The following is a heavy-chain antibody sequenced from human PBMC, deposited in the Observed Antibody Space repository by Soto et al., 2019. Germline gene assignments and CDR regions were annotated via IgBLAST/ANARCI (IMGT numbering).Heavy chain of an antibody. Sequence: SDRCSVADGSSSSGGYYWSWIRQHTGKGLEWIGYIYYSGSTYYNPSLKSRVTISVDTPKNQFSLKLSSVTAADTAVYYCARSVFPWGHGTLVTVSS. CDR1: DGSSSSGGYY. J-gene: IGHJ5*02. CDR3: ARSVFP. CDR2: IYYSGST. V-gene: IGHV4-31*03.